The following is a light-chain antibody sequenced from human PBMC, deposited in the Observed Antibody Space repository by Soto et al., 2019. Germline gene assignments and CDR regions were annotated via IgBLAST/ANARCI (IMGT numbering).Light chain of an antibody. CDR2: EVN. CDR3: SSYTTSSTLV. CDR1: SSDVGGYNY. Sequence: QSVLTQPASVSGSPGQSITISCTGTSSDVGGYNYVSWYQHHPGKAPKLIIYEVNNRPSGVSNRFSGSKSGNTASLTISGLQAEDEADYYCSSYTTSSTLVLGGGTKLTVL. V-gene: IGLV2-14*01. J-gene: IGLJ3*02.